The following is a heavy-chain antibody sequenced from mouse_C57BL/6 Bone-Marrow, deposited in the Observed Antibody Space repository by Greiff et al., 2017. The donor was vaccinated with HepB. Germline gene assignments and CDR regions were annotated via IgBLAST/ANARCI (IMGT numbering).Heavy chain of an antibody. V-gene: IGHV1-64*01. CDR3: ARKRPSLLWEVGAY. J-gene: IGHJ3*01. CDR1: GYTFTSYW. CDR2: IHPNSGST. Sequence: QVQLQQPGAELVKPGASVKLSCKASGYTFTSYWMNWVKQRPGQGLEWIGRIHPNSGSTNYNEKFKSKATLTVDKSSSTAYMQLSSLTSEDSAVYYCARKRPSLLWEVGAYWGQGTLVTVSA. D-gene: IGHD2-1*01.